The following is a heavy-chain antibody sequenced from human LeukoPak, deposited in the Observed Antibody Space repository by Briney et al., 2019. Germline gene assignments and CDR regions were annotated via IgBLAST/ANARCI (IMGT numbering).Heavy chain of an antibody. J-gene: IGHJ4*02. CDR2: INPNSGGT. V-gene: IGHV1-2*02. CDR1: GYTFTGYY. Sequence: ASVKVSCKASGYTFTGYYMHWVRQAPGQGLEWMGWINPNSGGTNYAQKFQGRVTMTRDTSISTAYMELSRLRSDDTAVYYCARGGCSSTSCYEFDYWGQGTLVTVSS. D-gene: IGHD2-2*01. CDR3: ARGGCSSTSCYEFDY.